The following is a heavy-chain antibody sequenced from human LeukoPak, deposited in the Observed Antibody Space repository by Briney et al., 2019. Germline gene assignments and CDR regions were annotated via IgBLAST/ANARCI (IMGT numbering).Heavy chain of an antibody. Sequence: GASVKVSCKASGGTFTSYATSWVRQAPGQGLEWMGGIIPIFGTANYAQKFQGRVAITADESTSTAYMELSSLRSEDTAVYYCARTTPDAYCSGGSCYFDYWGQGTLVTVSS. D-gene: IGHD2-15*01. CDR1: GGTFTSYA. CDR2: IIPIFGTA. V-gene: IGHV1-69*13. J-gene: IGHJ4*02. CDR3: ARTTPDAYCSGGSCYFDY.